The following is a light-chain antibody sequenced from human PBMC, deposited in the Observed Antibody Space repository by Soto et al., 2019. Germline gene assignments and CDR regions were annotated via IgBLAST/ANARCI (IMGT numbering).Light chain of an antibody. CDR3: HQSDSTPQT. CDR2: VAT. V-gene: IGKV1-39*01. Sequence: DIQLTQSPSSLSASLGDRVTISCRASQNIGTYLNWCLQKPGEAPKLLIYVATSLQNGVPSRFSGTGSETDFTLTISSLQPEDVGVYFCHQSDSTPQTFGQGTRV. CDR1: QNIGTY. J-gene: IGKJ1*01.